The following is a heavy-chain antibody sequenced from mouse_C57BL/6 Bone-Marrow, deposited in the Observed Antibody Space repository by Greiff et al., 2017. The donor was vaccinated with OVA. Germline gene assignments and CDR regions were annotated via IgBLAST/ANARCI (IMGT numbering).Heavy chain of an antibody. Sequence: VQLQQSGAELVRPGTSVKVSCKASGYAFTNYLIEWVKQRPGQGLEWIGVINPGSGGTNYNEKFKGKATLTADKSSSTAYMQLSILTSEDSAVYFCARCSTGKTYYFDYWGQGTTLTVSS. CDR1: GYAFTNYL. CDR3: ARCSTGKTYYFDY. V-gene: IGHV1-54*01. CDR2: INPGSGGT. J-gene: IGHJ2*01. D-gene: IGHD4-1*02.